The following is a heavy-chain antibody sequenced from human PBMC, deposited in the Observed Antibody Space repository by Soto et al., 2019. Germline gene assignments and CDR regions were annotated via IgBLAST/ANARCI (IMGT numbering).Heavy chain of an antibody. V-gene: IGHV3-23*01. D-gene: IGHD6-6*01. CDR2: ISGSGGST. CDR3: AKALHTKSTYSSSASTYYYYYYMDV. J-gene: IGHJ6*03. CDR1: GFTFSSYA. Sequence: GGSLRLSCAASGFTFSSYAMSWVRQAPGKGLEWVSAISGSGGSTYYADSVKGRFTISRDNSKNTLYLQMNSLRAEDTAVYYCAKALHTKSTYSSSASTYYYYYYMDVWGKGTTVTVSS.